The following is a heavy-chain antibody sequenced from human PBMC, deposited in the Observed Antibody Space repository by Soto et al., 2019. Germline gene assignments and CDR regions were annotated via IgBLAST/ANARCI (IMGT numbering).Heavy chain of an antibody. CDR3: AKDESSSGWSYHSDY. Sequence: LRLSCAASGFTFGSYAMHWVRQAPGKGLEWVAVISYDGSNKYYTDSVKGRFTFSRDNSKNTLYLQMNSLSTEDTAVYYCAKDESSSGWSYHSDYWGQGTLVTVSS. D-gene: IGHD6-19*01. J-gene: IGHJ4*02. CDR2: ISYDGSNK. CDR1: GFTFGSYA. V-gene: IGHV3-30*18.